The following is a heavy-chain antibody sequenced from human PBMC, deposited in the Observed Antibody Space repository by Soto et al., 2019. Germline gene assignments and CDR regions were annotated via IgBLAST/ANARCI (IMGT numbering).Heavy chain of an antibody. D-gene: IGHD3-10*01. CDR1: GVSFSGYY. V-gene: IGHV4-34*01. J-gene: IGHJ6*03. CDR3: VRGLLLWFGELSRRGGYYYYVDV. CDR2: IKDSGST. Sequence: QVQLQQWGAGLLKPSETLSLTCAVYGVSFSGYYWSWIRQTPGKGLEWIGKIKDSGSTNNNPSLKRQVTIFVGTPKKQCSVKLSSVADAATAVYYCVRGLLLWFGELSRRGGYYYYVDVWGKGTTVNVSS.